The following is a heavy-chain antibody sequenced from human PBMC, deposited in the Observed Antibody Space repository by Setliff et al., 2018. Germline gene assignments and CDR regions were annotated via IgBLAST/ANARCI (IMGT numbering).Heavy chain of an antibody. J-gene: IGHJ3*02. CDR1: GYSFTNYW. Sequence: GESLKISCKGSGYSFTNYWIGWVRQMPGKGLEWMGIIYPGDSNTRYSPSFQGQVTISVDKSISTAYLQWSSLKASDTAIYYCAISTIFGVVSPTPDAFDIWGQGTMVTVSS. CDR3: AISTIFGVVSPTPDAFDI. CDR2: IYPGDSNT. D-gene: IGHD3-3*01. V-gene: IGHV5-51*01.